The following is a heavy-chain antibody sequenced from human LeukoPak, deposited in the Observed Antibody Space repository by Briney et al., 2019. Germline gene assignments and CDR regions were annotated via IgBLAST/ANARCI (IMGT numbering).Heavy chain of an antibody. V-gene: IGHV3-21*01. CDR3: ARDYYGSGSYLENWFDP. CDR1: GFTFSSYS. D-gene: IGHD3-10*01. J-gene: IGHJ5*02. Sequence: GGSLRLSCAASGFTFSSYSMNWVRQAPGKGLEWVSSISSSSSYIYYADSVKGRFTISRDNAKNSLYLQMNSLRAEDTAVYYCARDYYGSGSYLENWFDPWGQGTLVTVSS. CDR2: ISSSSSYI.